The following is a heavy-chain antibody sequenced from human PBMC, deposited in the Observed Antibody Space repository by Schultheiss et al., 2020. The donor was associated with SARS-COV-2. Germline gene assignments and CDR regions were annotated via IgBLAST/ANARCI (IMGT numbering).Heavy chain of an antibody. CDR2: ISSSSSYI. Sequence: GGSLRLSCAVSGFTFSSYSMNWVRQAPGKGLEWVSSISSSSSYIYYADSVKGRFTISRDNAKNSLYLQMNSLRAEDTAVYYCARDTTDSIAVRFYYYGMDVSGQGTTVTVSS. CDR1: GFTFSSYS. V-gene: IGHV3-21*01. J-gene: IGHJ6*02. CDR3: ARDTTDSIAVRFYYYGMDV. D-gene: IGHD6-6*01.